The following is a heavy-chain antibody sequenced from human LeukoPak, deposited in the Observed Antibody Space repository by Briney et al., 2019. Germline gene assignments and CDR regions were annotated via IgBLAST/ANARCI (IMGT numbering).Heavy chain of an antibody. Sequence: SETLSLTCSVSGGSISSSSYYWGWIRQPPGKGLEWIGSIYHSGTTYYNMSLKSRVTISVDTPKNQFSLKLSSVTATDTAVYYCARPGEYSSSWYYWGQGTLVTVSS. CDR1: GGSISSSSYY. D-gene: IGHD6-13*01. V-gene: IGHV4-39*01. CDR3: ARPGEYSSSWYY. CDR2: IYHSGTT. J-gene: IGHJ4*02.